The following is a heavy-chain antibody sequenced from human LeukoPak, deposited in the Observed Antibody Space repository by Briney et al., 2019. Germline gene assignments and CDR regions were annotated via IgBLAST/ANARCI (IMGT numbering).Heavy chain of an antibody. Sequence: GGSLRLSCAASGFTFSSYGMHWVRQAPGKGLEWVAVISYDGSNKYYADSVKGRFTISRDNSKNTLYLQMNSLRAEDTAVYYCAKRGYDSSSYYYFDYWGQGTLVTVSS. CDR2: ISYDGSNK. V-gene: IGHV3-30*18. J-gene: IGHJ4*02. CDR1: GFTFSSYG. D-gene: IGHD3-22*01. CDR3: AKRGYDSSSYYYFDY.